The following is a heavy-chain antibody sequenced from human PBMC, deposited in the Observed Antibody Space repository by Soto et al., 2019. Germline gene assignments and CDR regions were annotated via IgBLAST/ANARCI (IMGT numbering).Heavy chain of an antibody. CDR2: ISAYNGNT. J-gene: IGHJ3*02. V-gene: IGHV1-18*01. D-gene: IGHD4-17*01. CDR1: GYTFTSYG. Sequence: GASVKVSCKASGYTFTSYGISWVRQAPGQGLEWMGWISAYNGNTNYAQKLQGRVTMTTDTSTSTAYMELRSLRSDDTAVYYRARDPDYGDYPTTDAFDIWGQGTMVTVSS. CDR3: ARDPDYGDYPTTDAFDI.